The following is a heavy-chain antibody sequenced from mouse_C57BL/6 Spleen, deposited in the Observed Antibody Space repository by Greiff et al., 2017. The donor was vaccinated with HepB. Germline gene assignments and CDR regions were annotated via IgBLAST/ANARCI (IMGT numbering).Heavy chain of an antibody. V-gene: IGHV1-52*01. CDR3: ARSRYYYAMDY. CDR2: IDPSDSET. CDR1: GYTFTSYW. J-gene: IGHJ4*01. Sequence: VQLQQPGAELVRPGSSVKLSCKASGYTFTSYWMHWVKQRPIQGLEWIGNIDPSDSETHYNQKFKDKATLTVDKSSSTAYMQLSSLTSEDSAVYYCARSRYYYAMDYWGQGTSVTVSS.